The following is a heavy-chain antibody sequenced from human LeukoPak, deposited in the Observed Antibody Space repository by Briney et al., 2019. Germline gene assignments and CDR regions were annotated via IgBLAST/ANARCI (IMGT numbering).Heavy chain of an antibody. CDR2: MNPNSGNT. D-gene: IGHD3-16*02. CDR3: ARASPAEVIKAAKLLSQLNYYYYGMDV. CDR1: GYTFTSYD. Sequence: ASVKVSCKASGYTFTSYDINWVRQATGQGLEWMGWMNPNSGNTGYAQKFQGRVTMTRNTSISTAYMELSSLRSEDTAVYYCARASPAEVIKAAKLLSQLNYYYYGMDVWGQGTTVTVSS. V-gene: IGHV1-8*01. J-gene: IGHJ6*02.